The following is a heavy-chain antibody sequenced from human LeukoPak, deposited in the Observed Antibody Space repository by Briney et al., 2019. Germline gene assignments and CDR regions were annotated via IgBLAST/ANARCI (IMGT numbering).Heavy chain of an antibody. Sequence: GGSLRLSCAASGFTFSRYWMSWVRQAPGKGLEWVANIKEDGSVKYYADSVKGRFTISRDNSKNTLYLQMNSLRAEDTAVYYCARDWCSSTSCYMENWFDPWGQGTLVTVSS. CDR2: IKEDGSVK. CDR1: GFTFSRYW. CDR3: ARDWCSSTSCYMENWFDP. V-gene: IGHV3-7*01. D-gene: IGHD2-2*02. J-gene: IGHJ5*02.